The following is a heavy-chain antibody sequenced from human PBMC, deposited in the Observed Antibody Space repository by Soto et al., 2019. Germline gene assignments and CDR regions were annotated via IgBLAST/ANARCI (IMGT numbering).Heavy chain of an antibody. D-gene: IGHD6-6*01. CDR3: AREEAVRLERRFDS. V-gene: IGHV4-31*03. CDR1: GGSISSGGYS. J-gene: IGHJ5*01. CDR2: IYSSGST. Sequence: SETLSLTCTVSGGSISSGGYSWDWIRQHPGKGLEWIGYIYSSGSTYYNPSLKSRLTISIDTSQNLFSLKLSSVTAADTAVYFCAREEAVRLERRFDSWGQGTLVTVSS.